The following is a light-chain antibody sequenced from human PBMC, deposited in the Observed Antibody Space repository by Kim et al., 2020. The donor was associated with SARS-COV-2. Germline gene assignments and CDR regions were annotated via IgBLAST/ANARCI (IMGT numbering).Light chain of an antibody. CDR3: LQYDMSPRT. V-gene: IGKV3-20*01. J-gene: IGKJ1*01. CDR2: AAS. Sequence: SPGDRSTLACRARQSVSRTFLAWYQQKPGQAPRLLIYAASIRATGIPDRFSGSGSGTDFTLTISRLEPEDFAVYHCLQYDMSPRTFGQGTKVDIK. CDR1: QSVSRTF.